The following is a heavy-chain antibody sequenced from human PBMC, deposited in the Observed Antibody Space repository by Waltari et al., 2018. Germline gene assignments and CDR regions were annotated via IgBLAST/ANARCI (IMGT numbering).Heavy chain of an antibody. D-gene: IGHD6-19*01. CDR2: ISGSGGST. Sequence: EVQLLESGGGLVQPGVSVRLSCAAYGFTFSSYALSWDRQAPGEGLEWVSAISGSGGSTYYADSVKGRFTISRDNSKNTLYLQMNSLRAEDTAVYYCAKDRRQWLAIDYWGQGTLVTVSS. CDR3: AKDRRQWLAIDY. J-gene: IGHJ4*02. V-gene: IGHV3-23*01. CDR1: GFTFSSYA.